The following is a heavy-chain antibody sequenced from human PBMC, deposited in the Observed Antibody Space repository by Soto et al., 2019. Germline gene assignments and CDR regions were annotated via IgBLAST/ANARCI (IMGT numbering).Heavy chain of an antibody. Sequence: QVQLGESGGGVVQPGRSLRLSCAASGFIFRNFGMHWVRRAPGKGLEWVAVISGDGNDKYYPDSMKGRFTISRDNFNNTLYLQLNSLRPEDTAVYHCVQGASTAHQPLDSWGQGVLVTVSS. V-gene: IGHV3-30*03. CDR1: GFIFRNFG. CDR3: VQGASTAHQPLDS. D-gene: IGHD1-26*01. J-gene: IGHJ4*02. CDR2: ISGDGNDK.